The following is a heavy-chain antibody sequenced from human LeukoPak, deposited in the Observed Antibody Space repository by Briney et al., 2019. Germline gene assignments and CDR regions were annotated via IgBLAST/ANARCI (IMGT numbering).Heavy chain of an antibody. J-gene: IGHJ4*02. CDR2: IRQDGSEK. Sequence: HPGGSLRLSCAASGFTLSNYWMSWVRQAPGEGLECVAHIRQDGSEKYYVDSVKGRFTVSRDNTKNSLFLQMNSLRAEDTAVYYCVRGGGRDGYFYWGQGTLVTVSS. D-gene: IGHD5-24*01. CDR1: GFTLSNYW. CDR3: VRGGGRDGYFY. V-gene: IGHV3-7*01.